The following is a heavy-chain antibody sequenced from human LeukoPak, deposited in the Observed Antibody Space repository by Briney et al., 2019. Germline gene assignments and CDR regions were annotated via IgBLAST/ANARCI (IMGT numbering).Heavy chain of an antibody. Sequence: GGSLRLSCAASGFTFSSYAMHWIRQAPGKGLEWVSYISSSGSTIYYADSVKGRFTISRDNAKNSLYLQMNSLRAEDTAVYYCARAATPAAILLFDYWGQGTLVTVSS. J-gene: IGHJ4*02. CDR2: ISSSGSTI. CDR1: GFTFSSYA. V-gene: IGHV3-48*04. D-gene: IGHD2-2*02. CDR3: ARAATPAAILLFDY.